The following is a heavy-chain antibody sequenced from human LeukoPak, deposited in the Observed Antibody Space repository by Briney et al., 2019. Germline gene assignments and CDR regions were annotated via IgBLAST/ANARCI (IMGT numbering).Heavy chain of an antibody. CDR1: GYSISSGYY. D-gene: IGHD3-9*01. CDR2: IYHSGST. Sequence: PSETLSLTCTVSGYSISSGYYWGWIRQPPGKGLEWIGSIYHSGSTYYNPSLKSRVTMSVDTSKNQFSLKLSSVTAADTAVYYCARDLLPRYDILTGYHPQGAFDIWGQGTMVTVSS. V-gene: IGHV4-38-2*02. J-gene: IGHJ3*02. CDR3: ARDLLPRYDILTGYHPQGAFDI.